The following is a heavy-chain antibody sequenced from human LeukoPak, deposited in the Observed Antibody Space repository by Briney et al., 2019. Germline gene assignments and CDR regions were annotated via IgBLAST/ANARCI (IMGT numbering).Heavy chain of an antibody. D-gene: IGHD2-8*02. CDR1: GFIFDHFG. V-gene: IGHV3-20*04. J-gene: IGHJ4*02. CDR3: ARDLKYCTGGMCYFTAVADS. Sequence: GGSLRLSCATSGFIFDHFGMNWVRQVPGEGLEWVSGINWDSTSSNYVDFGRGRFTISRENAKNSLYLQTISLRVEDTAFYYCARDLKYCTGGMCYFTAVADSWGQGTLVTVSS. CDR2: INWDSTSS.